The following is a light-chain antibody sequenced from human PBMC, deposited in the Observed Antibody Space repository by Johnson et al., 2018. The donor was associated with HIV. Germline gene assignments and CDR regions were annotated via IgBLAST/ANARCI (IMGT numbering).Light chain of an antibody. Sequence: QSVLTQPPSVSAATGQKVTISCSGSSSNIGNNYVSWYKQLPGTAPKLLIYENNKRPSGIPDRFSGSKSGTSATLGITGLQTGDEADYYCGTWDSSLSAGGVFGTGTKVTVL. CDR3: GTWDSSLSAGGV. J-gene: IGLJ1*01. CDR1: SSNIGNNY. CDR2: ENN. V-gene: IGLV1-51*02.